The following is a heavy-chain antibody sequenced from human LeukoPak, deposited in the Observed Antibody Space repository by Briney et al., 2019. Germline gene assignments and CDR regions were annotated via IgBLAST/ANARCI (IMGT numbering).Heavy chain of an antibody. V-gene: IGHV3-23*01. CDR3: LACYRSIPCY. J-gene: IGHJ4*02. CDR1: GFTFSSYA. CDR2: ISGSGGST. D-gene: IGHD2-2*01. Sequence: GGSLRLSCAASGFTFSSYAMSWVRQAPGKGLEWVSAISGSGGSTYYADSVKGRFTISRDNSKNTLYLQMKSLRGEDTAVYYCLACYRSIPCYWGQGTLVTVSS.